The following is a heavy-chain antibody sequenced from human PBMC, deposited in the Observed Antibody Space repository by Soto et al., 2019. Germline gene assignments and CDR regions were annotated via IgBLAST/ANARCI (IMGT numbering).Heavy chain of an antibody. CDR1: NETLTTYG. D-gene: IGHD6-6*01. CDR3: ARDSSSSGYYYGMDV. CDR2: VSGYSGHS. J-gene: IGHJ6*02. V-gene: IGHV1-18*01. Sequence: QVHLVQSGAEVKKPGASVKVSCKASNETLTTYGISWVRQAPGQGLEWMGWVSGYSGHSSSAQEFQDRVIMTTDTSTKTAYMELRSLTSDDSDVYFCARDSSSSGYYYGMDVWGPGTTVTVSS.